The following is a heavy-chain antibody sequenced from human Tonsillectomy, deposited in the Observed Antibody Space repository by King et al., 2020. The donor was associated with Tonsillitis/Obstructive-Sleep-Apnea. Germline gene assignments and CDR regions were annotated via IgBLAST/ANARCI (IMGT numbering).Heavy chain of an antibody. CDR1: GFSLTTSGMC. V-gene: IGHV2-70*11. Sequence: VTLKESGPALVKPTQTLTLTCTFSGFSLTTSGMCVTWIRQPPGKAPEWLARIDWDDDKYYSTSLKTRLTISKDTSKNQVVLTMTNMDPVDTATYYCARAYYDPYYYYYMDVWGKGTTVTVSS. CDR2: IDWDDDK. J-gene: IGHJ6*03. CDR3: ARAYYDPYYYYYMDV. D-gene: IGHD1-26*01.